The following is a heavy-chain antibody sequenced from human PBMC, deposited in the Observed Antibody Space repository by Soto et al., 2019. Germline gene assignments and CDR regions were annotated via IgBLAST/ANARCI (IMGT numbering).Heavy chain of an antibody. J-gene: IGHJ6*02. CDR1: GYSFTSYW. Sequence: PGESLKISCNGSGYSFTSYWISWVRQMPGKGLEWMGRIDPSDSYTNYSPSFQGHVTISADKSISTAYLQWSSLKASDTAMYYCAGARDCSGGSCSYYYSMDVWGQGTTVTVSS. V-gene: IGHV5-10-1*01. CDR2: IDPSDSYT. CDR3: AGARDCSGGSCSYYYSMDV. D-gene: IGHD2-15*01.